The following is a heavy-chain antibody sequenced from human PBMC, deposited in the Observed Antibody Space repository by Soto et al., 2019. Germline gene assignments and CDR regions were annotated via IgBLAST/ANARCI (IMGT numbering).Heavy chain of an antibody. J-gene: IGHJ6*02. V-gene: IGHV1-18*01. CDR1: GYTFTSYG. CDR3: ARDVRDYCSGGSCKLDYYYGMDV. D-gene: IGHD2-15*01. Sequence: QVQLVQSGAEVKKPGASVKVSCKASGYTFTSYGISWVRQAPGQGLEWMGWISAYNGNTNYAQKLQGRVTMTTDTSTSTAYMELRSLRSDDTAVYYCARDVRDYCSGGSCKLDYYYGMDVWGQGTTVTVSS. CDR2: ISAYNGNT.